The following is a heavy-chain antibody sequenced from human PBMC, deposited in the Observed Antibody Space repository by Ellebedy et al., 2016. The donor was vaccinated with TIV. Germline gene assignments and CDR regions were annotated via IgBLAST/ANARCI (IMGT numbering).Heavy chain of an antibody. CDR1: GYTFTSYW. CDR2: IYPSDSDT. CDR3: ARPTYYYYYGMDV. Sequence: GGSLRLSCKGSGYTFTSYWIGWVRQMPGKGLEWMGIIYPSDSDTRYSPSFQGQVTISADKSISTAYLQWSSLKASDTAMYYCARPTYYYYYGMDVWGQGTTVTVSS. V-gene: IGHV5-51*01. J-gene: IGHJ6*02.